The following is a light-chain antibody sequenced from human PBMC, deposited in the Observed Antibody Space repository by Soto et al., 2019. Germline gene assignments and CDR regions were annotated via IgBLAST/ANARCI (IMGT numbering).Light chain of an antibody. CDR3: QQRSNWPPRT. CDR1: QSVGDY. Sequence: EIVLTQSPVTLSLSPGEGATLSCRASQSVGDYLAWYQQKPGQAPRLLIYDVSKTATGIPGRFSGSGSGTDFTLTISSLEPEDFAVYYCQQRSNWPPRTFGQGTKVDIK. CDR2: DVS. J-gene: IGKJ1*01. V-gene: IGKV3-11*01.